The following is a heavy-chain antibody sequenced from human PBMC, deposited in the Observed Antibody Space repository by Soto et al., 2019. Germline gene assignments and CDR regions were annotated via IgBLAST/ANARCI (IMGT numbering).Heavy chain of an antibody. D-gene: IGHD3-3*01. CDR2: IWYDGSNK. J-gene: IGHJ4*02. CDR3: ARVSRSGYYPKY. V-gene: IGHV3-33*08. CDR1: VFTFSIYG. Sequence: GGALGLSCAASVFTFSIYGMHWVRQAPGKGLEWVAVIWYDGSNKYYADSVKGRFTISRDNSKNTLYLQMSSLRAEDTAVYYCARVSRSGYYPKYWGQGTMVTVSS.